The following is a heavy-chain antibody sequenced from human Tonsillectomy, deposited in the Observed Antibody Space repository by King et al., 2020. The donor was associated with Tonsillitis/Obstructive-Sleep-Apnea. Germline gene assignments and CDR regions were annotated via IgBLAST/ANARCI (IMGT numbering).Heavy chain of an antibody. Sequence: LVESGGGVVQPGRSLRLSCAASGFTFSNYGMHWVRQAPGKGLEWVAFISFDGSNKYYADSVKGRFTISRDNSKNTLYLQMSSLRAEDTAVYYCAKNRIVPAAIQNHYYCGMDVGGQGTTVTVSS. CDR3: AKNRIVPAAIQNHYYCGMDV. CDR2: ISFDGSNK. CDR1: GFTFSNYG. J-gene: IGHJ6*02. D-gene: IGHD2-2*02. V-gene: IGHV3-30*18.